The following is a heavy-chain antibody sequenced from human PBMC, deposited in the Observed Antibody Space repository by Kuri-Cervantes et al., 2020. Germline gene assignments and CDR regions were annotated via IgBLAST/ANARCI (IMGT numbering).Heavy chain of an antibody. J-gene: IGHJ4*02. CDR2: ISYDGSNK. V-gene: IGHV3-33*05. Sequence: GESLKISCAASRFTFSSYGMHWVRQAPGKGLEWVAVISYDGSNKYYADSVKGRFTISRDNSKNTLYLQMNSLRAEDTAVYYCAKGALYQLLLYFYWGQGTLVTVSS. CDR1: RFTFSSYG. D-gene: IGHD2-2*01. CDR3: AKGALYQLLLYFY.